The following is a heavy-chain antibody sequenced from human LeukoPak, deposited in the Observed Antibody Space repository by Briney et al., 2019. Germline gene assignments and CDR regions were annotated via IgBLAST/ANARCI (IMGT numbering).Heavy chain of an antibody. CDR2: INHSGST. CDR1: GGSFSGYY. V-gene: IGHV4-34*01. CDR3: ARSREDNGYPFDY. D-gene: IGHD5-12*01. Sequence: SETLSLTCAAYGGSFSGYYWSWIRQPPGKGLEWIGEINHSGSTNYNPSLKSRVTISVDTSKNQFSLKLSSVTAADTAVYYCARSREDNGYPFDYWGQGTLVTVSS. J-gene: IGHJ4*02.